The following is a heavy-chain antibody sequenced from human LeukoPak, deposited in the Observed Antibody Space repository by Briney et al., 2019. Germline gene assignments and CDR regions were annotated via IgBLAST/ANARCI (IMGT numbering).Heavy chain of an antibody. V-gene: IGHV3-21*01. CDR1: GFTFSSYS. Sequence: PGGSLRLSCAASGFTFSSYSMNWVRQAPGKGLEWVSSISSSSSYIYYADSVKGRFTISRDNAKNSLYLQMNSLRAEDTAVYYCARGPMVRGVTTNYFDYWGQGALFTVSS. CDR3: ARGPMVRGVTTNYFDY. D-gene: IGHD3-10*01. J-gene: IGHJ4*02. CDR2: ISSSSSYI.